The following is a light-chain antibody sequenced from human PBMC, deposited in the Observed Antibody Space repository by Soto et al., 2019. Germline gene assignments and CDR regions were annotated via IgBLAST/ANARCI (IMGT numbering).Light chain of an antibody. V-gene: IGKV1-33*01. CDR1: QGISKS. Sequence: DIQMTQSPSSLSASVGDRVTITCQADQGISKSLSWYQQKPGMAPKLLIYDASNLETGVPLRFSGSGSGIDFTLTISSLQPEDFGRYYCQQYDDLPFTFGGGTKVEIK. J-gene: IGKJ4*01. CDR2: DAS. CDR3: QQYDDLPFT.